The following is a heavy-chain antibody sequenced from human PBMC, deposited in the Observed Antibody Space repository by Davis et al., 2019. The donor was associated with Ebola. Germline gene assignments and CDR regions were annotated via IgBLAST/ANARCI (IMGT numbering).Heavy chain of an antibody. V-gene: IGHV3-30*18. D-gene: IGHD6-19*01. CDR2: VSYDGNSE. Sequence: GESLKISCAASGFTFTNYGMHWVRQAPGKGLEWVAVVSYDGNSEYYADSVKGRFTISRDNSEDTVFLQMNSLRPDDTAVYHCAKGAVPFYYYYGVDVWGKGTTVTVSS. J-gene: IGHJ6*04. CDR3: AKGAVPFYYYYGVDV. CDR1: GFTFTNYG.